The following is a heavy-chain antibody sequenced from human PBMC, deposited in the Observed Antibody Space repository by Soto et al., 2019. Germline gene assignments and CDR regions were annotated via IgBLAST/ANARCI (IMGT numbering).Heavy chain of an antibody. CDR1: GGSFNEYY. V-gene: IGHV4-34*10. CDR3: ARDRDRHSSGLPSFDP. D-gene: IGHD3-22*01. J-gene: IGHJ5*02. Sequence: SETLSLTCALYGGSFNEYYWNWVRQTPGKGLEWIGEVNYTGTPDYKPSLKNRVTLSVDTSKNQFSLKLTSVTAADTAVYFCARDRDRHSSGLPSFDPWGQGILVTVSS. CDR2: VNYTGTP.